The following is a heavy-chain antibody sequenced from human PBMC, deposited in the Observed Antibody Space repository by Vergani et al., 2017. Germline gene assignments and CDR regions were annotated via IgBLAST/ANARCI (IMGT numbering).Heavy chain of an antibody. CDR1: GFTFSSYW. CDR3: ARDPTNYYYDSTEGG. Sequence: EVQLLESGGGLVQPGGSLRLSCAASGFTFSSYWMNWVRQAPGKGLEWVSSISSSSSYIYYADSVKGRFTISRDNAKNSLYLQMNSLRAEDTAVYYCARDPTNYYYDSTEGGWGQGTLVTVSS. CDR2: ISSSSSYI. V-gene: IGHV3-21*01. D-gene: IGHD3-22*01. J-gene: IGHJ4*02.